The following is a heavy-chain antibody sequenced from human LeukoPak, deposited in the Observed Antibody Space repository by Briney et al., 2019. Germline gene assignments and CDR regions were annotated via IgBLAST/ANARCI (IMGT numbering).Heavy chain of an antibody. J-gene: IGHJ4*02. CDR1: GYSFPSYG. CDR3: ARHYYGSGTYYHFDS. CDR2: ISPYNGNT. V-gene: IGHV1-18*01. Sequence: GASVKVSCKASGYSFPSYGISWVRQAPGQGLEWMGWISPYNGNTNYAQKLQGRLTLTTDTSTNTAHMELKSLGFDDAAVYFCARHYYGSGTYYHFDSWGPGTLVTVSS. D-gene: IGHD3-10*01.